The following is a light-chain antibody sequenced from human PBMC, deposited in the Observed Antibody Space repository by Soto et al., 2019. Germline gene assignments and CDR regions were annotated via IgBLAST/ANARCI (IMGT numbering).Light chain of an antibody. CDR2: GAS. CDR1: HSVSSN. V-gene: IGKV3-15*01. J-gene: IGKJ5*01. Sequence: EKVMTQSPATLSVSPGERATLSCRASHSVSSNLAWYQQKPGQAPRLLIYGASSRATDIPGRFSGSGSGTEFTLTISSLQSEDFAVYYCQQYDNWPITFGQGTRLEIK. CDR3: QQYDNWPIT.